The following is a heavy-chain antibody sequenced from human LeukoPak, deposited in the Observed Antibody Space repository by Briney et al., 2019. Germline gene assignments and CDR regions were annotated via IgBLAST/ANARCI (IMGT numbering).Heavy chain of an antibody. J-gene: IGHJ5*02. D-gene: IGHD3-10*01. CDR3: ARGRGHNNRNWFDP. CDR2: ISSSSSYI. CDR1: GFTFSSYS. Sequence: GGSLRLSCAASGFTFSSYSMNWVRQAPGKGLEWVSSISSSSSYIYYADSVKGRFTISRDNAKNSLYLQMNSLRAEDTAVYYCARGRGHNNRNWFDPWGQGTLVTVSS. V-gene: IGHV3-21*01.